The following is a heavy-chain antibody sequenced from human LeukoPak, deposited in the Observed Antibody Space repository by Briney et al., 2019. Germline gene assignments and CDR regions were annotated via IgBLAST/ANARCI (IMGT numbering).Heavy chain of an antibody. V-gene: IGHV4-31*03. CDR2: IYYSGST. Sequence: SESLSLTCTVSGGSISSGGYYWSWSRQHPGKGLEWIGYIYYSGSTYYNPSLKSRVTISVDTSKNQFSLKLSSVTAADTAVYYCARDSRGGSGSYSFDYWGQGTLVTVSS. D-gene: IGHD3-10*01. CDR3: ARDSRGGSGSYSFDY. CDR1: GGSISSGGYY. J-gene: IGHJ4*02.